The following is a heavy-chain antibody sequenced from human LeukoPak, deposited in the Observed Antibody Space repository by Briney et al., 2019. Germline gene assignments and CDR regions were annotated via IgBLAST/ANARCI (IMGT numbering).Heavy chain of an antibody. CDR2: IYYSGST. J-gene: IGHJ5*02. Sequence: SETLSLTCTVSGGSISSYYWSWIRQPPGKGLEWIGSIYYSGSTNYNPSLKSRVTISVDASKNQFSLKLSSVTAADTAVYYCARGGTSFTRKGGWFDPWGQGTLVTVSS. CDR3: ARGGTSFTRKGGWFDP. D-gene: IGHD2-2*01. V-gene: IGHV4-59*01. CDR1: GGSISSYY.